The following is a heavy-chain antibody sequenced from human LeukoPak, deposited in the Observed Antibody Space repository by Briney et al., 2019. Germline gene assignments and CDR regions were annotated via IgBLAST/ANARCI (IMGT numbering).Heavy chain of an antibody. CDR1: GYTFTSYG. Sequence: GASVKVSCKASGYTFTSYGISWVRQAPGQGLEWMGWISAYNGNTNYAQKLQGRVTMTTDTSTSTAYMELRSLRSDDTAVYYCARSTRPPEDDFWSGLMALGYYYMDVWGKGTTVTVSS. D-gene: IGHD3-3*01. CDR2: ISAYNGNT. CDR3: ARSTRPPEDDFWSGLMALGYYYMDV. J-gene: IGHJ6*03. V-gene: IGHV1-18*01.